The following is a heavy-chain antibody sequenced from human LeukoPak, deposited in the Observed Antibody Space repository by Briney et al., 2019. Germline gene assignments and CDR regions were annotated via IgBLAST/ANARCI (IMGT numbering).Heavy chain of an antibody. Sequence: PSETLSLTCTVSSGSISSSSYYWGWIRQPPGKGLEWIGSIYYSGSTYYNPSLKSRVTISVDTSKNQFSLKLSSVTAADTAVYYCARVDTAMVSIDYWGQGTLVTVSS. V-gene: IGHV4-39*01. CDR1: SGSISSSSYY. J-gene: IGHJ4*02. D-gene: IGHD5-18*01. CDR2: IYYSGST. CDR3: ARVDTAMVSIDY.